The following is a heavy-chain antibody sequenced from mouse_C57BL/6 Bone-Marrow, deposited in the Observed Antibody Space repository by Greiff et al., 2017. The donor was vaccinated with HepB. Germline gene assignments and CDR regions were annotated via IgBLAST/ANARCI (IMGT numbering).Heavy chain of an antibody. CDR3: ARGATTVVAFDY. CDR1: GYTFTSYG. D-gene: IGHD1-1*01. CDR2: IYPRSGNT. V-gene: IGHV1-81*01. J-gene: IGHJ2*01. Sequence: VQLQQSGAELARPGASVKLSCKASGYTFTSYGISWVKQRTGQGLEWIGEIYPRSGNTYYNEKFKGKATLTTDKSSSTAYMELRSLTSEDSAVYVCARGATTVVAFDYWGQGTTLTVSS.